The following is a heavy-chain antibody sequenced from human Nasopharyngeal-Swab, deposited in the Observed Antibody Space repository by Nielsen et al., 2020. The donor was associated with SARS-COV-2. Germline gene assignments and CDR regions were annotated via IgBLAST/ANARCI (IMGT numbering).Heavy chain of an antibody. CDR3: FIGHYMDS. CDR2: IKEDGNEQ. CDR1: GFTFSAFW. V-gene: IGHV3-7*01. J-gene: IGHJ6*03. Sequence: GGSLRLSCAASGFTFSAFWMSWVRQAPGRGLEWVANIKEDGNEQYYADSVEGRFTISRDNGKNSLFLEMNSLRAEDTAIYYCFIGHYMDSWGKGTAVIVSS.